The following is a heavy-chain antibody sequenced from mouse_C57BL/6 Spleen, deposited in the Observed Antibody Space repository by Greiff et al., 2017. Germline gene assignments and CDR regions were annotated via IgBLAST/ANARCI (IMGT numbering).Heavy chain of an antibody. Sequence: EVQLVESGGDLVKPGGSLKLSCAASGFTFSSYGMSWVRQTPDKRLEWVATISSGGSYTYYPDSVKGRFTISRDNAKNTLYLQMSSLKSEDTAMYYCDCFAYWGQGTLVTVSA. V-gene: IGHV5-6*01. CDR2: ISSGGSYT. CDR1: GFTFSSYG. J-gene: IGHJ3*01. CDR3: DCFAY.